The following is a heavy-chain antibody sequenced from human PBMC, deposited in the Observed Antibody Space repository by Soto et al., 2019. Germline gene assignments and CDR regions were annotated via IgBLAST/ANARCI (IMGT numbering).Heavy chain of an antibody. D-gene: IGHD5-18*01. CDR2: IYYSGST. Sequence: SETLSLTCTVSGGSISSYYWSWIRQPPGKGLEWIGYIYYSGSTNYNPSLKSRVTISVDTSKNQFSLKLSSVTAADTAVYYCARVGYSYGGYYYYYYMDVWGKGTTVTVSS. CDR1: GGSISSYY. J-gene: IGHJ6*03. V-gene: IGHV4-59*01. CDR3: ARVGYSYGGYYYYYYMDV.